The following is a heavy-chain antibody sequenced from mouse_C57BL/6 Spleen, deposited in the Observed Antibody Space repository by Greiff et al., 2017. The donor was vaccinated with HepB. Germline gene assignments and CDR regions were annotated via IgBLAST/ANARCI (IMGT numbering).Heavy chain of an antibody. V-gene: IGHV1-26*01. CDR1: GYTFTDYY. CDR2: INPNNGGT. D-gene: IGHD3-1*01. J-gene: IGHJ2*01. Sequence: EVQLQQSGPELVKPGASVKISCKASGYTFTDYYMNWVKQSHGKSLEWIGDINPNNGGTSYNQKFKGKATLTVDKSSSTAYMELRSLTSEDSAVYYCTDDFDYWGQGTTLTVSS. CDR3: TDDFDY.